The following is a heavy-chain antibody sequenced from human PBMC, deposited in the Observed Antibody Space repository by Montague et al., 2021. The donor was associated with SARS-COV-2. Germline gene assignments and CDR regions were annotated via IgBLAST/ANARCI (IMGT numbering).Heavy chain of an antibody. V-gene: IGHV4-39*07. Sequence: SETLSLTCTVSGGSVSRISSHWGWIRQPPGKGLEYIGSFYYAGGTQYNPSLKSRVTISVDTSKNQFSLKLSSVTAADTAVYYCARGSGCSGGSCYSEWDPYYYYGMDVWGQGTTVTVSS. CDR1: GGSVSRISSH. CDR3: ARGSGCSGGSCYSEWDPYYYYGMDV. CDR2: FYYAGGT. D-gene: IGHD2-15*01. J-gene: IGHJ6*02.